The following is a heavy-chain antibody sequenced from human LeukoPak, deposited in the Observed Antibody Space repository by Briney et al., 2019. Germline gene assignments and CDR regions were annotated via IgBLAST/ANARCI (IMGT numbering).Heavy chain of an antibody. CDR3: AREEAGGGSQGYYYGMDV. V-gene: IGHV5-51*01. J-gene: IGHJ6*02. Sequence: GESLKISCKGSGYSFTSYWIGWVRQMPGKGLEWMGIIYPGDSDTRYSPSFQGQVTISADKSISTAYLQWSSLKASDTAMYYCAREEAGGGSQGYYYGMDVWGQGTTVTVSS. CDR1: GYSFTSYW. CDR2: IYPGDSDT. D-gene: IGHD2-15*01.